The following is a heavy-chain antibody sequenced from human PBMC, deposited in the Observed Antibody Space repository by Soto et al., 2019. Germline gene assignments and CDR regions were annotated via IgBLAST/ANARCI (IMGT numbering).Heavy chain of an antibody. CDR1: GFTFSSYG. CDR2: ISYDGSNK. Sequence: PGGSLRLSCAASGFTFSSYGMHWVRQAPGKGLEWVAVISYDGSNKYYADSVKGRFTISRDNSKNTLYLQMNSLRAEDTAVYYCAKDWEERFGDIVLMANLDYWGQGTLVTVSS. V-gene: IGHV3-30*18. CDR3: AKDWEERFGDIVLMANLDY. J-gene: IGHJ4*02. D-gene: IGHD2-8*01.